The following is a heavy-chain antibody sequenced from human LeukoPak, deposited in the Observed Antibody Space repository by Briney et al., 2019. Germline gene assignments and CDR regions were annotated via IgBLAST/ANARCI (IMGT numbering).Heavy chain of an antibody. J-gene: IGHJ6*03. V-gene: IGHV1-24*01. CDR1: GYTLTELS. CDR3: ATSRGELWSYYYYMDV. Sequence: ASVKVSCKVSGYTLTELSMHWVRQAPGKGLEWMGGFDPEDGETIYAQKFRGRVTMTEDTSTDTAYMELSSLRSEDTAVYYCATSRGELWSYYYYMDVWGKGTTITVSS. D-gene: IGHD3-16*01. CDR2: FDPEDGET.